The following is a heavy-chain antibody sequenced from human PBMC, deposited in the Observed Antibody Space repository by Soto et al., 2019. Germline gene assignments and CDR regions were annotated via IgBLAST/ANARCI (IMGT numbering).Heavy chain of an antibody. CDR2: INPNSGGT. CDR3: ASFSSGYYGGRDY. V-gene: IGHV1-2*02. Sequence: ASVKVSCKASGYTFTGYYMHWVLQAPGQGLEWMGWINPNSGGTNYAQKFQGRVTMTRDTSISTAYMELSRLRSDDTAVYYCASFSSGYYGGRDYWGQGTLVTVSS. J-gene: IGHJ4*02. CDR1: GYTFTGYY. D-gene: IGHD3-22*01.